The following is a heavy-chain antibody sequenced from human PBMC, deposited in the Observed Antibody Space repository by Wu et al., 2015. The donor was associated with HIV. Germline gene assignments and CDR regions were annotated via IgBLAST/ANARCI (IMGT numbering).Heavy chain of an antibody. CDR3: ARDQRSVGVIIIEN. CDR2: INPYSGGT. CDR1: GYTFTDYK. D-gene: IGHD3-3*01. V-gene: IGHV1-2*02. Sequence: QVQLVQSGPELKKPGASVKVSCKTFGYTFTDYKMHWVRQAPGQGLEWLGWINPYSGGTIYAQKFQGRVRMTRDESIDTIYLELTRLRSDDTAMYYCARDQRSVGVIIIENWGRGTLVTVSS. J-gene: IGHJ4*02.